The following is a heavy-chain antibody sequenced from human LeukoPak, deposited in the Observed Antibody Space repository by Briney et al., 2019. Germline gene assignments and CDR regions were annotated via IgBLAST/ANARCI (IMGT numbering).Heavy chain of an antibody. CDR2: IYYSGST. D-gene: IGHD3-3*01. V-gene: IGHV4-39*01. J-gene: IGHJ4*02. Sequence: PSETLSLTCTVSGGSISSSSYYWGWIRQPPGKGLEWIGSIYYSGSTYYNPSLKSRVTISVDTSKNQFSLKLSSVTAADTAVYYCARQIITIFGVVPSYFDYWGQGTLVTVSS. CDR1: GGSISSSSYY. CDR3: ARQIITIFGVVPSYFDY.